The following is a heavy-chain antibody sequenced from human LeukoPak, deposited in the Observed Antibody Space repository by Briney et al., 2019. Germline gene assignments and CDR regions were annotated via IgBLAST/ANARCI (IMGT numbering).Heavy chain of an antibody. J-gene: IGHJ5*02. Sequence: SETLPLTCNVSGDSISDSTYYWGWIRQPPGKGLEWIGSIHSTGSTSYNPSPRSRFTISLETSQNQFSLRLSSVTAADTAIFYCARSVPAAIFPRGWFDPWSQGILVTVSS. CDR3: ARSVPAAIFPRGWFDP. CDR1: GDSISDSTYY. V-gene: IGHV4-39*07. D-gene: IGHD2-2*02. CDR2: IHSTGST.